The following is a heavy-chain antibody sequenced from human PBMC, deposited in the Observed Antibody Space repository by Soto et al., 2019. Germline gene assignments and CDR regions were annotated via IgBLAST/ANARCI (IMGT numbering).Heavy chain of an antibody. Sequence: ASVKVSCKASGYTFTNYGISWVRQAPGQGLEWMGWISAYNGNTNYAQKLQGRVTMTTDTSTSTAYMELRSLRSDDTAVYYCAVTTMVRGEWWFDPWGQGTLVTVSS. V-gene: IGHV1-18*01. CDR2: ISAYNGNT. J-gene: IGHJ5*02. D-gene: IGHD5-18*01. CDR1: GYTFTNYG. CDR3: AVTTMVRGEWWFDP.